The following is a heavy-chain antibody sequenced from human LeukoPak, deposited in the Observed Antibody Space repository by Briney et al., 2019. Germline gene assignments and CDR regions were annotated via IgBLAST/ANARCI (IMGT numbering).Heavy chain of an antibody. D-gene: IGHD3-3*01. CDR3: ATESPVRTYSFWSSYYHFFDY. J-gene: IGHJ4*02. V-gene: IGHV1-24*01. CDR2: FDPEDGET. CDR1: GYTLTELS. Sequence: ASVKVSCKVSGYTLTELSMHWVRQAPGKGLEWMGGFDPEDGETIYAQKFQGRVTMTEDTSTDTAYMELSSLRSEDTAVYYCATESPVRTYSFWSSYYHFFDYWGQGTLVTVSS.